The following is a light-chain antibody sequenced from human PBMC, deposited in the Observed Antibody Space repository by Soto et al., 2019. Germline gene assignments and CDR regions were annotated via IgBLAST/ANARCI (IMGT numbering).Light chain of an antibody. J-gene: IGLJ2*01. CDR3: ATWDDSLYGVV. CDR1: SSNIGGNT. CDR2: SDN. V-gene: IGLV1-44*01. Sequence: QTVVTQPPSASGTPGQRVTISCSGSSSNIGGNTVNWYQQRPGAAPKLLIYSDNQRPSGVPDRFSGSKSGTSASLAISGLQSEDEADYYCATWDDSLYGVVFGGGTKLTVL.